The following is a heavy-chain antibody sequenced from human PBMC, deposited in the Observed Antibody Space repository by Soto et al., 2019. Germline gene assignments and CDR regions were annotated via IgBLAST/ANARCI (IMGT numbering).Heavy chain of an antibody. V-gene: IGHV3-30*18. CDR2: ISYDGSNK. J-gene: IGHJ4*02. CDR3: AKESEYPASFDY. CDR1: GFTFSSYG. Sequence: PGGSLRLSCAASGFTFSSYGMHWVRQAPGKGLEWVAAISYDGSNKYYADSVKGRFTISRDNSKNTLYLQMNSLRAEDTAVYYCAKESEYPASFDYWGQGTLVTVSS.